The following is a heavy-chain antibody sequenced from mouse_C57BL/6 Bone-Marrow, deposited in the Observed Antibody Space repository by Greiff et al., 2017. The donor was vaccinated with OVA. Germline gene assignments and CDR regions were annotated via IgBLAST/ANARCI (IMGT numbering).Heavy chain of an antibody. CDR2: INPNNGGT. D-gene: IGHD1-1*01. V-gene: IGHV1-22*01. Sequence: EVQLQQSGPELVKPGASVKMSCKASGYTFTDYNMHWVKQSHGKSLEWIGYINPNNGGTSYNQKFKGKATLTVNKSSSTAYMELRSLTSEDSAVYYCAHYYGSSWYYFDYWGQGTTLTVSS. CDR3: AHYYGSSWYYFDY. J-gene: IGHJ2*01. CDR1: GYTFTDYN.